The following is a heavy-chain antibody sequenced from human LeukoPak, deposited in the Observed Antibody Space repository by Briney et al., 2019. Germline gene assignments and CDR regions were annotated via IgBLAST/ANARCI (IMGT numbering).Heavy chain of an antibody. CDR2: ISGSGGST. J-gene: IGHJ4*02. CDR1: GFTFSSYA. V-gene: IGHV3-23*01. Sequence: GSLRLSCAASGFTFSSYAMSWVRQAPGKGLEWGSVISGSGGSTYYADSVKGRFTISRDNSKNTLYLQMNNLRAEDTAVYYCAKGPSFSSSWSYFDYWGQGTLVTVSS. D-gene: IGHD6-13*01. CDR3: AKGPSFSSSWSYFDY.